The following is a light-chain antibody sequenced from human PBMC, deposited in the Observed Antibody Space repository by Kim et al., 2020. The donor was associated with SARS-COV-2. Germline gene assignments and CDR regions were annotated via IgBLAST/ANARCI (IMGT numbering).Light chain of an antibody. V-gene: IGKV3-11*01. CDR1: QSVGRF. J-gene: IGKJ4*01. CDR3: QQRSDWPLT. CDR2: NAS. Sequence: SPGDTATLSCRASQSVGRFLAWYQHSPGQVPRLLISNASNRATGVPARFSGSGSGTEFALTINNLEPEDFTVYYCQQRSDWPLTFGGGTKVDIK.